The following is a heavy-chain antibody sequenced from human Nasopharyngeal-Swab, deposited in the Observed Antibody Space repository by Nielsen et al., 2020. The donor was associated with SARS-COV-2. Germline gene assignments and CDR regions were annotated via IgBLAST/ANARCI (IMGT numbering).Heavy chain of an antibody. CDR3: ARQRTTLTLGRAFDL. CDR2: IYPGNSDT. J-gene: IGHJ3*01. V-gene: IGHV5-51*01. D-gene: IGHD4-17*01. Sequence: GESLKLSCKVFGHSFSNYWFAWVRQMPGKGLEWMGIIYPGNSDTRYSPSFQGQVTISADKSISTAYLQWSSLRASDTAIYYCARQRTTLTLGRAFDLWGQGTMVTVSS. CDR1: GHSFSNYW.